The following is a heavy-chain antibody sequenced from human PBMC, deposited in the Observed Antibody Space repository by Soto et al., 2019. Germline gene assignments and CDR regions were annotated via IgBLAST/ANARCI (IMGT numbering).Heavy chain of an antibody. CDR2: IRSKAYGGTT. J-gene: IGHJ4*02. CDR3: TRDEECGGSCYSGDY. CDR1: GFTFGDYA. V-gene: IGHV3-49*03. D-gene: IGHD2-15*01. Sequence: GGSLRLSCTASGFTFGDYAMSWFRQAPGKGLEWVGFIRSKAYGGTTEYAASVKGRFTISRDDSKSIAHLQMNSLKTEDTAVYYCTRDEECGGSCYSGDYWGQGTLVTVSS.